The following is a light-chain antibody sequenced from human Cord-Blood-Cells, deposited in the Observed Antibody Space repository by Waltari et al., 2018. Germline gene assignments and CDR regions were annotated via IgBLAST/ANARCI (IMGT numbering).Light chain of an antibody. CDR2: YDS. V-gene: IGLV3-21*04. J-gene: IGLJ1*01. CDR3: QVWDSSSDHKV. CDR1: NIGSKS. Sequence: SYVLTQPPSVSVAPGKTARITCGGNNIGSKSVHWYQQKPGQAPVLVIYYDSDRPSGIPERFSGSNSGNTATLTISGVEAGDEADYYCQVWDSSSDHKVFGTGTKVTVL.